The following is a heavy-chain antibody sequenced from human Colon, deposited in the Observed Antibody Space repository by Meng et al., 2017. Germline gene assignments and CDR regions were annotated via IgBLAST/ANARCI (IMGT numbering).Heavy chain of an antibody. CDR1: GGSISGTNW. CDR3: ASFPPPGKQWLVTDY. D-gene: IGHD6-19*01. Sequence: VQRPGSGPGLFKRSGTLSLTSLVSGGSISGTNWWSWVRQPPGKGLEWIGETYHSGTIHYNPSLKSRVTISVDKSKNQFSLKLSSVTAADTAVYYCASFPPPGKQWLVTDYWGQGTLVTVSS. J-gene: IGHJ4*02. CDR2: TYHSGTI. V-gene: IGHV4-4*02.